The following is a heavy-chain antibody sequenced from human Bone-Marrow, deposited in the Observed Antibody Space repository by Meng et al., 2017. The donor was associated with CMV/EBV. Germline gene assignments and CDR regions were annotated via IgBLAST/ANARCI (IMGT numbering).Heavy chain of an antibody. CDR3: ARGLGVRSSGYYYVYN. V-gene: IGHV3-21*01. CDR2: ISGSGDYI. D-gene: IGHD3-22*01. Sequence: GGSLRLSCAVSGFSFSRHSMNWVRQAPGKGLEWVSSISGSGDYIYYAGSVKGRFTISRDSAKNSLYLQMNSLRAEDTAVYYCARGLGVRSSGYYYVYNWGQGTLVTVSS. CDR1: GFSFSRHS. J-gene: IGHJ4*02.